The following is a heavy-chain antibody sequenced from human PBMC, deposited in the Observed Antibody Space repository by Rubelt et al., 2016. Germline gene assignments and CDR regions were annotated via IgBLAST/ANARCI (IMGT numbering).Heavy chain of an antibody. Sequence: MGGIIPIFGTANYAQKFQGRVTITADESTSTAYMELSSLRSEDTAVYYCATLGSGYFVPAYWGQGTLVTVSS. J-gene: IGHJ4*02. CDR3: ATLGSGYFVPAY. V-gene: IGHV1-69*01. D-gene: IGHD3-22*01. CDR2: IIPIFGTA.